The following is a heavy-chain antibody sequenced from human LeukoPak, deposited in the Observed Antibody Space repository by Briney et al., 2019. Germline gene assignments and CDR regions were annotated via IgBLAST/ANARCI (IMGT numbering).Heavy chain of an antibody. V-gene: IGHV1-18*01. CDR2: ISAYNGNT. J-gene: IGHJ5*02. Sequence: ASVKVSCKASGYTFTSYGISWVRQAPGQGLEWMGWISAYNGNTNYAQKLQGRVAMATDTSTSTAYMELRSLRSDDTAVYYCARAPDYYGSGSYYNVWNWFDPWGQGTLVTVSS. CDR3: ARAPDYYGSGSYYNVWNWFDP. CDR1: GYTFTSYG. D-gene: IGHD3-10*01.